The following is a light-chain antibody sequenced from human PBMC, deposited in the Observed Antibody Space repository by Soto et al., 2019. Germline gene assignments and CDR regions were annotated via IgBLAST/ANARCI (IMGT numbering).Light chain of an antibody. CDR1: SSNIGAGYD. V-gene: IGLV1-40*01. Sequence: QSVLTQPPSVSGAPGQRVTISCTGSSSNIGAGYDVHWYQQLPGTAPKLLIYGNSNRPSGVPDRFSGSKSGTSASLAITGLQAEDEADYYCSSYARNRDVLFGGGTQLTVL. CDR2: GNS. CDR3: SSYARNRDVL. J-gene: IGLJ2*01.